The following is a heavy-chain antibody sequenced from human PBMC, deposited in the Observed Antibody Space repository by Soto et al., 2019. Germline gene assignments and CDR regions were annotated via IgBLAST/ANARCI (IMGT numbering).Heavy chain of an antibody. CDR3: AKRSSSSTFDY. Sequence: EVQLLESGGGLVQPGESLRLSCAASGFTFSSYAMSWVRQAPGKGLEGVSVISGSDASTYYADSVKGRFTISRDNSKNTLYLQMTSLRAEDTAVYYCAKRSSSSTFDYCGQGTLGTVSS. CDR1: GFTFSSYA. D-gene: IGHD6-6*01. J-gene: IGHJ4*02. V-gene: IGHV3-23*01. CDR2: ISGSDAST.